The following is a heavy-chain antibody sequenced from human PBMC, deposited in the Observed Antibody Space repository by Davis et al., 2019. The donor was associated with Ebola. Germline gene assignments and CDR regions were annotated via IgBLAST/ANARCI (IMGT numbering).Heavy chain of an antibody. V-gene: IGHV3-33*03. Sequence: PGGSLRLSCAASGFTFSTFGMHWVRQAPGKGLEWVAVNWYDVTRKDYAASVKGRFTISRDNSENTLYLQMNSLTADDTAVYYCARAVFHEVLDYWGQGTPVTVSS. D-gene: IGHD3-3*01. CDR3: ARAVFHEVLDY. J-gene: IGHJ4*02. CDR2: NWYDVTRK. CDR1: GFTFSTFG.